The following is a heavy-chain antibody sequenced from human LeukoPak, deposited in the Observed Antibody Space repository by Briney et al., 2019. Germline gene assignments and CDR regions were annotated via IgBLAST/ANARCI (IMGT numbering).Heavy chain of an antibody. J-gene: IGHJ4*02. D-gene: IGHD3-22*01. CDR3: ATVQGYYDTTGFPD. CDR2: ISTYNGNT. Sequence: GASVKVSCNASGYTFTHFGISWVRQAPGQGLEWLGWISTYNGNTNYAQKFLGRITKTTDTSTKTAYMELRSLRSDDPAVYYCATVQGYYDTTGFPDWGQGTLVTVSP. CDR1: GYTFTHFG. V-gene: IGHV1-18*01.